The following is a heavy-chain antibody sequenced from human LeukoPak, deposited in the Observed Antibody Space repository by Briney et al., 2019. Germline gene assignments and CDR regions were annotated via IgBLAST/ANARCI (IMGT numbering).Heavy chain of an antibody. CDR3: ATVWEHGDY. CDR1: GGSISSSSYY. V-gene: IGHV4-61*09. D-gene: IGHD1-26*01. CDR2: IYTSGST. Sequence: SETLSLTCTVSGGSISSSSYYWSWIRQPAGKGLEWIGHIYTSGSTNYNPSLKSRVTISVDTSKNQFSLKLSSVTAADTAVYYCATVWEHGDYWGQGTLVTVSS. J-gene: IGHJ4*02.